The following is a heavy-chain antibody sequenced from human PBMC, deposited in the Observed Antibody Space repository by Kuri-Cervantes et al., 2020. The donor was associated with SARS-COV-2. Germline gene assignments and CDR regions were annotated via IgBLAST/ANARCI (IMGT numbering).Heavy chain of an antibody. V-gene: IGHV3-9*01. CDR2: ISWNSGSI. CDR3: AKGTSGSNYDYYGMDV. D-gene: IGHD1-26*01. Sequence: GGSLRLSCAASGFTFDDYAMHWVRQAPGKGLEWVSGISWNSGSIGYADSVKGRFTISRDNSKNSLYLQMNSLRPEDTALYYCAKGTSGSNYDYYGMDVWGQATTVTVSS. J-gene: IGHJ6*02. CDR1: GFTFDDYA.